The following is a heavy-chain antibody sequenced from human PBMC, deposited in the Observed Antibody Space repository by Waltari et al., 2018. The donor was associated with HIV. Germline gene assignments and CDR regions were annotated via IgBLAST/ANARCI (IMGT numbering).Heavy chain of an antibody. V-gene: IGHV1-69*06. J-gene: IGHJ6*02. CDR2: TNPGRVGST. CDR3: ARDHGGGAAAGGPPYQYYLDV. CDR1: GGNINDYA. Sequence: QVRLVQSAAEVKESGSSVKVSCKASGGNINDYAFSWVRQAPGQGLEWMGGTNPGRVGSTTYAQKSQDTVTITADTSTNTVYMALGSLRSDDTALYYCARDHGGGAAAGGPPYQYYLDVWGQGTSVTVSS. D-gene: IGHD3-16*01.